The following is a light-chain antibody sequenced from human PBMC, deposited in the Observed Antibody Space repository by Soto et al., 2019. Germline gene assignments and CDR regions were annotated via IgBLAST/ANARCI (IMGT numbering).Light chain of an antibody. CDR1: ERISNY. CDR3: QQSYNTPRT. CDR2: SSS. V-gene: IGKV1-39*01. Sequence: GDRVTITCRASERISNYLNWYQQKPGTAPKLLIWSSSTLPSGVPSRFSGSGSGTDFTLSISGLQPEDFAVYYCQQSYNTPRTFGQGTKVEVK. J-gene: IGKJ1*01.